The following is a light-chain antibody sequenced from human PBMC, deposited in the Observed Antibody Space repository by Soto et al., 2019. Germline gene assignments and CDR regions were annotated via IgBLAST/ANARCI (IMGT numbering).Light chain of an antibody. CDR2: KAY. V-gene: IGKV1-5*03. CDR1: QSLSTW. CDR3: QQDNSYSWT. J-gene: IGKJ1*01. Sequence: DIQMTQSPSTLSASVGDRFTITCKASQSLSTWLAWYQQKPWKATKLLIYKAYSLESGVTSRFSGSGSGTEFTITISSLQADDFANYYCQQDNSYSWTVGQVTKVDIK.